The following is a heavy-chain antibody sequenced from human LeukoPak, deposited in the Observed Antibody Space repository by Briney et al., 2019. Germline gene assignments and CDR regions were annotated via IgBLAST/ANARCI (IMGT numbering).Heavy chain of an antibody. J-gene: IGHJ4*02. Sequence: GGSLRLSCTASDCTFSDYYMTWIRQAPGKGLGWIAHISSSGNSLYYGDSVKGRFTISRDNAKNSLYLQMNSLRVEDTAVYYCARGVFSDYWGRGAQVTVSS. CDR3: ARGVFSDY. V-gene: IGHV3-11*01. CDR1: DCTFSDYY. CDR2: ISSSGNSL. D-gene: IGHD3-16*01.